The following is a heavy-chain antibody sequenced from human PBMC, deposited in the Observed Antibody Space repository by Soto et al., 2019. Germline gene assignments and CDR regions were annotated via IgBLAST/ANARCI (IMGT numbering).Heavy chain of an antibody. Sequence: QVQLAESGGGVVQPGRSLRLSCAASGFTFSSYAMHWVRQAPGKGLEWVAVISYDGSNKFHADSVKGRFTISRDNSTNPLYLQMNSLRAEDTAVYYCAKSDLYYSYGMEVGGQGTTVTVSS. J-gene: IGHJ6*01. V-gene: IGHV3-30*18. CDR3: AKSDLYYSYGMEV. CDR2: ISYDGSNK. CDR1: GFTFSSYA.